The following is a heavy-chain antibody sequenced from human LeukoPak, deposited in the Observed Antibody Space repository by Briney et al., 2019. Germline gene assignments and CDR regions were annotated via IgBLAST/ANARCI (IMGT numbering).Heavy chain of an antibody. CDR1: GCTFSSHA. D-gene: IGHD3-16*01. CDR2: ISINADDT. J-gene: IGHJ4*02. V-gene: IGHV3-23*01. CDR3: AKEIRPNDH. Sequence: GGSLRLSCAASGCTFSSHAMTWVRQAPGQGLQWVSSISINADDTHYADSVKGRFTISRDNSKKTLFLQMNSLRVDDTAIYYCAKEIRPNDHWGQGTLVIVSS.